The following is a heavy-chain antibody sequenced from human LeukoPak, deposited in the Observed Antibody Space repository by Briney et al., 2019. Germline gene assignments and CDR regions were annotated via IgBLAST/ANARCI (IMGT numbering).Heavy chain of an antibody. D-gene: IGHD6-19*01. CDR2: ISGGTT. J-gene: IGHJ4*02. CDR3: SRGSGWLSVY. Sequence: GGSLRLSCAASGFTFSSHWMTWVRQAPGKGLEWIGFISGGTTEYAASVKGRFAISRDDSTSIAYLQMNSLTTEDTAVYYCSRGSGWLSVYWGQGTLVTVSS. CDR1: GFTFSSHW. V-gene: IGHV3-49*04.